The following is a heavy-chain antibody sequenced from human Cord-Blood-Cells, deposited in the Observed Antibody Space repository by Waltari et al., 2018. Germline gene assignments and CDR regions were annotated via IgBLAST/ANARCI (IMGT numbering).Heavy chain of an antibody. CDR3: ARDSSYCSSTSCFDY. CDR2: INHSGST. J-gene: IGHJ4*02. CDR1: GGSFSGYY. Sequence: QVQLQQWGAGLLKPSETLSLTCAVYGGSFSGYYWSWIRQPPGKGLEWIGEINHSGSTNYNPSLKSRVTISVDTPKNQFSLKLSSVTAADTAVYYCARDSSYCSSTSCFDYWGQGTLVTVSS. D-gene: IGHD2-2*01. V-gene: IGHV4-34*01.